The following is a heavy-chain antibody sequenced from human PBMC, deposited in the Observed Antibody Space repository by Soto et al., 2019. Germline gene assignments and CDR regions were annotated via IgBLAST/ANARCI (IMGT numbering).Heavy chain of an antibody. J-gene: IGHJ6*02. CDR1: GGTFSSYT. Sequence: QVQLVQSGAEVKKPGSSVKVSCKASGGTFSSYTISWVRQAPGQGLEWMGRIIPILGIANYAQKFQGRVTITADKSTSTAYMEMSSLGSEETAVYYCARGGDIVVVPAAIDYYYGIDVWGQGTTVTVSS. D-gene: IGHD2-2*01. CDR2: IIPILGIA. CDR3: ARGGDIVVVPAAIDYYYGIDV. V-gene: IGHV1-69*02.